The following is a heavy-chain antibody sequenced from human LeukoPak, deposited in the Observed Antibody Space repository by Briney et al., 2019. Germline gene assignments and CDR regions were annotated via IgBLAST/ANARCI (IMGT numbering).Heavy chain of an antibody. V-gene: IGHV3-9*01. J-gene: IGHJ4*02. D-gene: IGHD3-10*01. CDR1: GFTFDDYA. CDR3: AKDSGALITMVQGVDFYYFDY. Sequence: PGGSLRLSCAASGFTFDDYAMHWVRQAPGKGLEWVSGISWNSGSIGYADSVKGRFTISRDNAKNSLYLQMNSLRAEDTALYYCAKDSGALITMVQGVDFYYFDYWGQGTLVTVSS. CDR2: ISWNSGSI.